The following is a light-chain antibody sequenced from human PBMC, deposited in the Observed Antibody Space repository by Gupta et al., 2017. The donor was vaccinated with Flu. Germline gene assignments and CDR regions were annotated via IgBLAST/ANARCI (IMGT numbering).Light chain of an antibody. V-gene: IGLV1-44*01. Sequence: QSVLTQPPSASGTPGQRVTISCSGSSSNIGSYTVNWYQHLPGTPPKLLSDSNDHRPSGVPDRFAGSKSGTSAYPVISGLQSEDEADYYGAAWDDSLNGRVFGGGTKMTVL. CDR2: SND. J-gene: IGLJ3*02. CDR3: AAWDDSLNGRV. CDR1: SSNIGSYT.